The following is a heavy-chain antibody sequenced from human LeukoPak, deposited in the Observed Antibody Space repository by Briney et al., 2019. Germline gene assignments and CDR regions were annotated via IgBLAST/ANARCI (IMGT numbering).Heavy chain of an antibody. V-gene: IGHV3-30*03. J-gene: IGHJ4*02. CDR1: GYTFSSYG. Sequence: GRSLRLSCAASGYTFSSYGMHWVRQAPGKGLEWVAVISYDGSNKYYADSVKGRFTISRDNSKNTLYLQMHRLRAQDTAVYYCARAYYYASSGYSDYWGQGTLVTVSS. D-gene: IGHD3-22*01. CDR3: ARAYYYASSGYSDY. CDR2: ISYDGSNK.